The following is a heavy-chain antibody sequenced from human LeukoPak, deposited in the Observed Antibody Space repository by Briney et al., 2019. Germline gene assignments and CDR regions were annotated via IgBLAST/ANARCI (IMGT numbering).Heavy chain of an antibody. CDR3: ARLRDGYNCPFDF. V-gene: IGHV5-51*01. J-gene: IGHJ4*02. CDR1: GYTFTRYW. CDR2: IYPGDSESNT. D-gene: IGHD5-24*01. Sequence: GESPKISCKGAGYTFTRYWIGWVRQMPGKGLELMGIIYPGDSESNTRYSRSVQGHITISVDKSISTAYLQWSSLKASDTAMYYCARLRDGYNCPFDFWGQGTLVIVSS.